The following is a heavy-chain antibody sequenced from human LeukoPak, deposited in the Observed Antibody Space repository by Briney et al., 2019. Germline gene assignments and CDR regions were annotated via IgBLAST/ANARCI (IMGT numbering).Heavy chain of an antibody. V-gene: IGHV1-69*04. D-gene: IGHD1-14*01. CDR3: ARDRVGTNLGIHYYDGMDV. CDR2: IIPILGIA. Sequence: SLKVSCKASGGTFTSYAISWVRQAPGQGLEWMGRIIPILGIANYAQKFQGRVTITADKSTSTAYMELSSLRSEDTAVYYCARDRVGTNLGIHYYDGMDVWGQGTTVTVSS. CDR1: GGTFTSYA. J-gene: IGHJ6*02.